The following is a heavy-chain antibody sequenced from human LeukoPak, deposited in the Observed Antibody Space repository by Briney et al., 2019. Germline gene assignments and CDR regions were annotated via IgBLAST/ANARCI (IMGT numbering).Heavy chain of an antibody. CDR1: GFIFSDYA. V-gene: IGHV3-23*01. CDR2: LSGRGFTF. D-gene: IGHD1-26*01. CDR3: ARSEEVGATLDY. J-gene: IGHJ4*02. Sequence: GGSLRLSCEASGFIFSDYAMTWVRRAPGKGLEWVSSLSGRGFTFDYADSVKGRFTISRDNSKNTLYLQMNSLRAEDTAVYYCARSEEVGATLDYWGQGTLVTDSS.